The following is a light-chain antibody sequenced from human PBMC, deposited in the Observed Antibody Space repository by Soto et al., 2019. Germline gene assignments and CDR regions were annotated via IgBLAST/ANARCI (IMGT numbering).Light chain of an antibody. CDR2: AAS. CDR1: QNINTY. V-gene: IGKV1-39*01. Sequence: DLQMTQSPSSVSASVGDRVTLSCRASQNINTYLNWYQQKPGKAPQLLIFAASTLQRGVPSRFSGSGSGTDFTLTISSLQPEDFATYYCQQLYSYPYTFGQGTKLEI. J-gene: IGKJ2*01. CDR3: QQLYSYPYT.